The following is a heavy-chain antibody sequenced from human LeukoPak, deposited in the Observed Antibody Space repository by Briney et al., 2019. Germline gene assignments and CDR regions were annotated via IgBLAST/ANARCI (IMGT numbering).Heavy chain of an antibody. CDR2: IYYSGST. V-gene: IGHV4-59*01. J-gene: IGHJ4*02. CDR1: GFTFSDYY. D-gene: IGHD1-26*01. Sequence: GSLRLSCAASGFTFSDYYMSWIRQPPGKGLEWIGYIYYSGSTNYNPSLKSRVTISVDTSKNQFSLKLRSVTAADTAVYYCARTIRYSGSYYVDYWGQGTLVTVSS. CDR3: ARTIRYSGSYYVDY.